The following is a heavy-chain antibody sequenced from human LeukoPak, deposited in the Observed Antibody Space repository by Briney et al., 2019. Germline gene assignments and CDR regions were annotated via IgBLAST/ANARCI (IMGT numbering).Heavy chain of an antibody. CDR1: GFTFSDFY. CDR2: ISRSGGTI. J-gene: IGHJ4*02. CDR3: ATRFRSGAPLEY. Sequence: GGSLRLSCAASGFTFSDFYMTWIRQAPGKGLEWVSYISRSGGTIYYADSMEGRFTISRDNAKNSLYLQMDSLRAEDTAVYYCATRFRSGAPLEYWGQGTLVTVSS. D-gene: IGHD7-27*01. V-gene: IGHV3-11*01.